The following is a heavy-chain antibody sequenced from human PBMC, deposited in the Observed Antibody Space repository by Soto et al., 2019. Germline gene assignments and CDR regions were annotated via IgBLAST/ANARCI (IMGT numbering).Heavy chain of an antibody. J-gene: IGHJ3*02. D-gene: IGHD3-10*01. Sequence: QITLKESGPTLVKPTQTLTLTCTFSGFSLRTSGVGVGWIRQPPGKALEWLALIFWDDAKRYSPSLKNRLTIXKXTXXNQVVLAMTNMDPVDTATYYCAHVWIGEHDDAFDMWGQGTMVTISS. CDR3: AHVWIGEHDDAFDM. CDR1: GFSLRTSGVG. CDR2: IFWDDAK. V-gene: IGHV2-5*02.